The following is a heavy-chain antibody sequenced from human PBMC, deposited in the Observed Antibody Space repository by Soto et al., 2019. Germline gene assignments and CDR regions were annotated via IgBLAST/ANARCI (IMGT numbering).Heavy chain of an antibody. J-gene: IGHJ3*02. CDR1: NGSITSGGNS. CDR2: IYPSGNT. V-gene: IGHV4-30-2*01. Sequence: QVQLQESGSGLVKPSETLSLTCTVSNGSITSGGNSWNWIRQPPGKGLEWIGYIYPSGNTYYNPSLKSRLTMSLDRSKNQFSLKVNSVTAADTAVYYCARAWRETITTGSAFDIWGPGTIVTVSS. CDR3: ARAWRETITTGSAFDI. D-gene: IGHD3-10*01.